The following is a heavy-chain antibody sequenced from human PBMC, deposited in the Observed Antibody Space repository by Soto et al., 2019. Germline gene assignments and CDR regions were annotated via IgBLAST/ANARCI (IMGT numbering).Heavy chain of an antibody. Sequence: SETLSLTCAVYVGSFSGYYWSWIRQPPGKGLEWIGEINHSGSTNYNPSLKSRVTISVDTSKNQFSLKLSSVTAADTAVYYCARRTIFGVANFDYWGQGTLVTVSS. CDR2: INHSGST. D-gene: IGHD3-3*01. V-gene: IGHV4-34*01. CDR1: VGSFSGYY. J-gene: IGHJ4*02. CDR3: ARRTIFGVANFDY.